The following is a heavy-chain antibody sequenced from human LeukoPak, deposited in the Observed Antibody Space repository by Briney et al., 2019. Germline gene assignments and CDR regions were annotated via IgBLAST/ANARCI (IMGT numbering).Heavy chain of an antibody. J-gene: IGHJ3*02. Sequence: GGSLRLSCAASGFPFSSDGMHWVRQAPGKGLEWVALIWYDGSNLYYADSVKGRFTISKDSSKNTLYLHMNSLRAEDTAVYYCARDKNYYGSGSPSLDAFDIWGQGTMVTVSS. CDR1: GFPFSSDG. D-gene: IGHD3-10*01. V-gene: IGHV3-33*01. CDR2: IWYDGSNL. CDR3: ARDKNYYGSGSPSLDAFDI.